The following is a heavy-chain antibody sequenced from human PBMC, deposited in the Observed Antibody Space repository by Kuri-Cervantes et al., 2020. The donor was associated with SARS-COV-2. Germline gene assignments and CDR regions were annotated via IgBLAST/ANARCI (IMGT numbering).Heavy chain of an antibody. CDR3: ARQSPDQYSGSSQWFDP. Sequence: SETLSLTCTVSGGSISSYYWSWIRQPPGKGLEWIGYIYYSGSTYYNPSLKSRVTISVDTSKNQFSLKLSSVTAADTAVYYCARQSPDQYSGSSQWFDPWGQGTLVTVSS. D-gene: IGHD1-26*01. J-gene: IGHJ5*02. CDR2: IYYSGST. V-gene: IGHV4-59*08. CDR1: GGSISSYY.